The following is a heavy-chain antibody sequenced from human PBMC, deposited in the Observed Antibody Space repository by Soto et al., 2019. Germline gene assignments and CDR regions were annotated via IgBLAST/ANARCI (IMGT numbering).Heavy chain of an antibody. CDR2: IIPILGAE. D-gene: IGHD4-4*01. V-gene: IGHV1-69*01. CDR3: ARVAPVEYSNYGRLDP. J-gene: IGHJ5*02. Sequence: GXWVKVSCKATAGTLHSYGISWVRQAPGQGLEWMGGIIPILGAENYAQKLQGRVTITADEFTGTAYMELITLRSEDTAVYYCARVAPVEYSNYGRLDPWGPGTLVTVSS. CDR1: AGTLHSYG.